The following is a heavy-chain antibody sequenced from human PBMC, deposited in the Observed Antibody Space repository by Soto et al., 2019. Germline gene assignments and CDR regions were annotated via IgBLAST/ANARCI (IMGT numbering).Heavy chain of an antibody. CDR3: AKDDYSGRAYYYYYGMDV. Sequence: LRLSCAASGFTFSSYAMSWVRQAPGKGLEWVSAISGSGGSTYYADSVKGRFTISRDNSKNTLYLQMNSLRAEDTAVYYCAKDDYSGRAYYYYYGMDVWGQGTTVTVSS. J-gene: IGHJ6*02. D-gene: IGHD3-10*01. CDR1: GFTFSSYA. V-gene: IGHV3-23*01. CDR2: ISGSGGST.